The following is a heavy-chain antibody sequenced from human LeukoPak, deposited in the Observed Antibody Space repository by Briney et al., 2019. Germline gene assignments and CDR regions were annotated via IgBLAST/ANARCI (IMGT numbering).Heavy chain of an antibody. D-gene: IGHD1-1*01. J-gene: IGHJ6*02. V-gene: IGHV3-23*01. Sequence: PGGSLRLSCAASGFSFISYWMSWVRQAPGKGLEWVSGISGSGGSTYYADSVKGRFTISRDNSKNTLYLQMNSLRAEDTAVYYCAKGAGTTKGFFYYAMDVWGQGTTVTVSS. CDR2: ISGSGGST. CDR3: AKGAGTTKGFFYYAMDV. CDR1: GFSFISYW.